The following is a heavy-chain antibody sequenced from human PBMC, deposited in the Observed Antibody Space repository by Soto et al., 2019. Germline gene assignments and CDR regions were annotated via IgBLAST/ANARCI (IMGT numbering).Heavy chain of an antibody. CDR1: GGSFSGYY. CDR3: ARASDCSSTSCPKAFDY. D-gene: IGHD2-2*01. CDR2: INHSGST. J-gene: IGHJ4*02. V-gene: IGHV4-34*01. Sequence: QVQLQQWGAGLLKPSETLSLTCAVYGGSFSGYYWSWIRQPPGKGLEWIGEINHSGSTNYNPSLKSRVTISVDTSKNQFSLKLCSGTAADTAVYYCARASDCSSTSCPKAFDYWGQGTLVTVSS.